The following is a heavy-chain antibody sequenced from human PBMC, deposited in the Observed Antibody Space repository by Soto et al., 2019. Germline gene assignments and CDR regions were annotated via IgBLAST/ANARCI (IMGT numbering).Heavy chain of an antibody. CDR3: ARVLRTDFWSGYYERYFDY. D-gene: IGHD3-3*01. J-gene: IGHJ4*02. V-gene: IGHV4-59*01. Sequence: SETLSPACSGSGGSISSYYWSWVRQPPGKELEWIGYIYYSGSTNYNPSLKSRVTISVDTSKNQFSLKLSSVTAADTAVYDCARVLRTDFWSGYYERYFDYWGQGTLVTVS. CDR1: GGSISSYY. CDR2: IYYSGST.